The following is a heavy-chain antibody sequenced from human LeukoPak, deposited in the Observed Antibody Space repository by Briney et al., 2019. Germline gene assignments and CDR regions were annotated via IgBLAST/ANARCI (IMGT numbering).Heavy chain of an antibody. D-gene: IGHD3-9*01. J-gene: IGHJ6*02. CDR2: IWYDGSKK. CDR3: ARVANITTFGMDV. V-gene: IGHV3-33*01. Sequence: PGRSLRLSCAASGFTFSSFGMHWVRQAPGKGPEWVAVIWYDGSKKYYADSVKGRFTISRDNSKNTLYLQMSSLRGEDTSVYYCARVANITTFGMDVWGQGTTVTVSS. CDR1: GFTFSSFG.